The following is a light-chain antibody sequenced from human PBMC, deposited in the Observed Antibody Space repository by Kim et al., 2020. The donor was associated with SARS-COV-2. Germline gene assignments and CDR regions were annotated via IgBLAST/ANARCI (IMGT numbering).Light chain of an antibody. CDR1: KLGDKY. V-gene: IGLV3-1*01. Sequence: SPGQTASITCSGDKLGDKYACWYQQKPGQSPVLVIYQDSKRPSGIPARFSGSNSGNTATLTISGTQAMDEADYYCQAWDSSTVVFGGGTQLTVL. J-gene: IGLJ2*01. CDR3: QAWDSSTVV. CDR2: QDS.